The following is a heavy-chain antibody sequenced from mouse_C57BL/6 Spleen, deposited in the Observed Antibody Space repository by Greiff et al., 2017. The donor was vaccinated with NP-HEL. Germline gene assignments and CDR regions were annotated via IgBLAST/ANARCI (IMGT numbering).Heavy chain of an antibody. CDR2: IYPGSGST. D-gene: IGHD1-1*01. Sequence: VQLQESGAELVKPGASVKMSCKASGYTFTSYWITWVKQRPGQGLEWIGDIYPGSGSTNYNEKFKSKATLTVDTSSSTAYMQLSSLTSEDSAIYYCARNVYSCITTVVGYAMDYWGQGTSVTVSS. CDR1: GYTFTSYW. V-gene: IGHV1-55*01. J-gene: IGHJ4*01. CDR3: ARNVYSCITTVVGYAMDY.